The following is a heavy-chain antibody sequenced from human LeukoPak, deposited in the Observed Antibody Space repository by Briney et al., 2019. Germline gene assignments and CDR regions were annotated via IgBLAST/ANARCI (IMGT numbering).Heavy chain of an antibody. J-gene: IGHJ6*01. V-gene: IGHV3-33*01. CDR3: ARDDARADNSFYL. D-gene: IGHD2-15*01. CDR1: GLSLSIYS. CDR2: ILTDGSNK. Sequence: GRSLRLSCASAGLSLSIYSTQWDSQPASKVMEWMAVILTDGSNKKYTDSRKGPFTTQRDNSKNTLFLQMNSQIVEDTAVSYCARDDARADNSFYLWGRGRTVT.